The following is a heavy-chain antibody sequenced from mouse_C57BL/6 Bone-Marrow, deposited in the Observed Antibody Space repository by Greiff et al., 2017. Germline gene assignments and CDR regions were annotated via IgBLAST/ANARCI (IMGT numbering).Heavy chain of an antibody. CDR1: GSTFTSYG. J-gene: IGHJ3*01. D-gene: IGHD2-2*01. Sequence: QVQLQQSGAELARPGASVKLSCKASGSTFTSYGISWVKPRTGQGLAWIGELYPRSCNTFYNETFKGKATLTAEKSSSTAYMALRSLTSEDSAVYFGAREELLRWLFADWGQGTLGTVSA. CDR2: LYPRSCNT. V-gene: IGHV1-81*01. CDR3: AREELLRWLFAD.